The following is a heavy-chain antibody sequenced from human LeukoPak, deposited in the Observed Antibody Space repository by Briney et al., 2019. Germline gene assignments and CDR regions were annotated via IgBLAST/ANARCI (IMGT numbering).Heavy chain of an antibody. V-gene: IGHV3-30*04. CDR2: ISSDGSNK. CDR3: AKDGQSYGGYEYYPDY. CDR1: GFTFSSYA. J-gene: IGHJ4*02. Sequence: GGSLRLSCAASGFTFSSYAMHWVRQAPGKGLEWVALISSDGSNKYYADSVKGRFTISRDNSKNTLYLQMSSLRGEDTAVYYCAKDGQSYGGYEYYPDYWGQGTLVTVSS. D-gene: IGHD5-12*01.